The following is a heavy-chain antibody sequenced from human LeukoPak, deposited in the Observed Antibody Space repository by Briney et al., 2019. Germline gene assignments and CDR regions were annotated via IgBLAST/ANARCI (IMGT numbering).Heavy chain of an antibody. CDR2: ISGSGGST. V-gene: IGHV3-23*01. J-gene: IGHJ4*02. CDR3: ARDRKRRGSSALGYDY. CDR1: GFTFSSYA. D-gene: IGHD6-13*01. Sequence: GGSLRLSCAASGFTFSSYAMSWVRQAPGKGLEWVSAISGSGGSTYYADSVKGRFTISRDNSKNTLYLQMNSLRAEDTAVYYCARDRKRRGSSALGYDYWGQGTLVTVSS.